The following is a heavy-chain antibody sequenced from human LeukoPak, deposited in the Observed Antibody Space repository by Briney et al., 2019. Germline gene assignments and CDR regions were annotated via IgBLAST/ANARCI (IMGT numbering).Heavy chain of an antibody. V-gene: IGHV3-21*01. D-gene: IGHD3-10*01. J-gene: IGHJ6*03. CDR3: ARDLHGETTGYYYYYYMDV. CDR2: ISSSSSYI. Sequence: GGSLRLSCAASGFTFSIYSMNWVRQAPGKGLEWVSSISSSSSYIYYADSVKGRFTISRDNAKNSLYLQMNSLRAEDTAVYYCARDLHGETTGYYYYYYMDVWGKGTTVTVSS. CDR1: GFTFSIYS.